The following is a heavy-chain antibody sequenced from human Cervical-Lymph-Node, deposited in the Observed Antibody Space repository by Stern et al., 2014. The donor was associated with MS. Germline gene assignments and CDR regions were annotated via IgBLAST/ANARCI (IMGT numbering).Heavy chain of an antibody. D-gene: IGHD5-12*01. J-gene: IGHJ4*02. CDR2: IYYNGNT. CDR1: GGSISTYY. V-gene: IGHV4-59*01. CDR3: ARDDGYSGYDS. Sequence: VQLLESGPGLVKPSETLSLTCLISGGSISTYYWSWVRQPPGKGLEWIGYIYYNGNTNYNPSLKSRVAMSVDTSKNQFSLNLGSVTAADTAVYYCARDDGYSGYDSWGQGTLVTVSS.